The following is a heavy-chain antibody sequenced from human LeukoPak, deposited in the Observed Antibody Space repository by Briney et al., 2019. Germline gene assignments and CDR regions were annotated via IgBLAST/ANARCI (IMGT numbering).Heavy chain of an antibody. CDR3: ASTYSDGWYYYYMDV. D-gene: IGHD5-24*01. J-gene: IGHJ6*03. V-gene: IGHV3-7*01. Sequence: GGSLRLSCAASGFTFSSYWMSWVRQAPGKGLEWVANIKQDGSEKYYVDSVKGRFTISRDNAKNSLYLQMNSLRAEDTAVYYCASTYSDGWYYYYMDVWGKGTTVTVSS. CDR1: GFTFSSYW. CDR2: IKQDGSEK.